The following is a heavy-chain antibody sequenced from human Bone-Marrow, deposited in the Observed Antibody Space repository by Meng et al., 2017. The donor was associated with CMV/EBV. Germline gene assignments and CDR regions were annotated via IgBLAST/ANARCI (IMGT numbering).Heavy chain of an antibody. CDR2: IYYSGRT. Sequence: SETLSLTCTVSNGSISSYYWSWIRQPPGKRLEWIGFIYYSGRTNYNPSVKSRVTMSVDTSKNQFTLKLNSVTAADTAVYYCAREGRGYSAYDPLEYWGQGPLVTVSS. J-gene: IGHJ4*02. D-gene: IGHD5-12*01. CDR3: AREGRGYSAYDPLEY. CDR1: NGSISSYY. V-gene: IGHV4-59*01.